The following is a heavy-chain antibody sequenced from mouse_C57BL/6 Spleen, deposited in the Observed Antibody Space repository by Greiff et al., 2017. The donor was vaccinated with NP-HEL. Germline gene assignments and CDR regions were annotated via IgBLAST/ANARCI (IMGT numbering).Heavy chain of an antibody. D-gene: IGHD4-1*01. Sequence: EVMLVESGGGLVQPGGSLSLSCAASGFTFTDYYMSWVRQPPGKALEWLGFIRNKANGYTTEYSASVKGRFTISRDNSQSILYLQMNALRAEDSATYYCARGNWAYYFDYWGQGTTLTVSS. CDR3: ARGNWAYYFDY. J-gene: IGHJ2*01. CDR2: IRNKANGYTT. CDR1: GFTFTDYY. V-gene: IGHV7-3*01.